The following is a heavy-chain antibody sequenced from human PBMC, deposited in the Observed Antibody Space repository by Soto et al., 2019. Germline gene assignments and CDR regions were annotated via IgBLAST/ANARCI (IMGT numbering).Heavy chain of an antibody. Sequence: QVQLVQSGAEVKKPGASVKVSCKASGYTFTSYGISWVRQAPGQGLEWMGWISAYNGNTNYAQKLQGRVTMTTDTSTRTAYMEVRSLRADDTAVYYCARSSGTSDIWFDPWGQGTLVTVSS. V-gene: IGHV1-18*01. D-gene: IGHD1-26*01. CDR3: ARSSGTSDIWFDP. CDR1: GYTFTSYG. CDR2: ISAYNGNT. J-gene: IGHJ5*02.